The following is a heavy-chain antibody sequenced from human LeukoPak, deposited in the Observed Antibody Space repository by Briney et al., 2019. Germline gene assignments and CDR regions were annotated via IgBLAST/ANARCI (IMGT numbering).Heavy chain of an antibody. CDR3: ARGPGSRGIFDY. J-gene: IGHJ4*02. D-gene: IGHD3-10*01. CDR1: GFSVSAHY. CDR2: LYTGGDT. Sequence: GGSLRLSCAVSGFSVSAHYMSWVRQAPGEGLECVSFLYTGGDTSYAGSVRGRFSISRDNSKNTVYLQMNGLRAEDTAVYYCARGPGSRGIFDYWGQGTLVTVSS. V-gene: IGHV3-53*01.